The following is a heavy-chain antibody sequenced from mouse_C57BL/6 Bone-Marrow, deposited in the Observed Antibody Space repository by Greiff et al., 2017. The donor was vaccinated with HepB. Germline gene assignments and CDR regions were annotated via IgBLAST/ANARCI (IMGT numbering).Heavy chain of an antibody. Sequence: EVHLVESGGGLVKPGGSLKLSCAASGFTFSSYTMSWVRQTPEKRLEWVATISGGGGNTYYPDSVKGRFTISRDNAKNTLYLQMSSLRSEDTALYYCARHGGQLRLAYAMDYWGQGTSVTVSS. CDR3: ARHGGQLRLAYAMDY. D-gene: IGHD3-2*02. CDR2: ISGGGGNT. V-gene: IGHV5-9*01. CDR1: GFTFSSYT. J-gene: IGHJ4*01.